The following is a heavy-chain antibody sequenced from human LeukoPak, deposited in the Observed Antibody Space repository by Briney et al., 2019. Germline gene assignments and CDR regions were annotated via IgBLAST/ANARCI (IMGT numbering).Heavy chain of an antibody. D-gene: IGHD5-12*01. CDR3: ARRNMVATSDAFDI. CDR1: GGSISSYY. V-gene: IGHV4-59*01. J-gene: IGHJ3*02. Sequence: PSETLSLTCTVSGGSISSYYWSWIRQPPGKGLEWIGYIYYSGSTNYNPSLTSRVTISVDTSKNQFSLKLSSVTAADTAVYYCARRNMVATSDAFDIWGQGTMVTVSS. CDR2: IYYSGST.